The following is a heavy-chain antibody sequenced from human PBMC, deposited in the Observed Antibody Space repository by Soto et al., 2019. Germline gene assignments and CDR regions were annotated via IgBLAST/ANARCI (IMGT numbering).Heavy chain of an antibody. CDR2: ISSSSSTI. J-gene: IGHJ6*02. CDR1: GFTFSSYS. Sequence: GGSLRLSCAASGFTFSSYSMNWVRQAPGKGLEWVSYISSSSSTIYYADSVKGRFTISRDNAKNSLYLQMNSLRDEDTAVYYCARDDLAAAGIYYYYYGMDVWGQGTTVTVSS. V-gene: IGHV3-48*02. CDR3: ARDDLAAAGIYYYYYGMDV. D-gene: IGHD6-13*01.